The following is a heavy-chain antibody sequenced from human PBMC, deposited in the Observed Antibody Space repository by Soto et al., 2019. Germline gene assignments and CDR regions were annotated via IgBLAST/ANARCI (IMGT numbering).Heavy chain of an antibody. V-gene: IGHV1-69*01. J-gene: IGHJ4*02. CDR1: GGTFTRHP. CDR3: TREGYKYGRPANFDS. D-gene: IGHD5-18*01. Sequence: QVQLVQSGAEVKKLGSSVKVSCKASGGTFTRHPISWVRQAPGHGLEWMGGVIPFSDTITYAQKFQGRVTISADESTSTAYMELSSLRSDDTVVYYCTREGYKYGRPANFDSWGQGTLVTVSS. CDR2: VIPFSDTI.